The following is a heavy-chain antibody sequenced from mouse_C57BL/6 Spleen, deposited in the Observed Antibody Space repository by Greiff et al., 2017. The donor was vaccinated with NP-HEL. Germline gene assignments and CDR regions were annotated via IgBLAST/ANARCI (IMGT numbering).Heavy chain of an antibody. CDR2: ISDGGSYT. Sequence: EVQLVESGGGLVKPGGSLKLSCAASGFTFSSYAMSWVRQTPEKRLEWVATISDGGSYTYYPDNVKGRFTISRDNAKNNLYLQMSHLKSEDTAMYYCARDSNSYYAMDYWGQGTSVTVSS. J-gene: IGHJ4*01. CDR3: ARDSNSYYAMDY. CDR1: GFTFSSYA. D-gene: IGHD2-5*01. V-gene: IGHV5-4*01.